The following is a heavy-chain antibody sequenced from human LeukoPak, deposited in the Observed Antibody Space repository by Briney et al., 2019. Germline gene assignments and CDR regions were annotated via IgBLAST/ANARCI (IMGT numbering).Heavy chain of an antibody. CDR2: IRYDGGNK. Sequence: GGSLRLSCAASGFTVSSYCMDWVRQAPGKGRGWVLFIRYDGGNKYYEDSVKGRITISRDNSKNTLYMQMNSLRAENTAVYYCAKDKGLVVPAASRTPDYWGQGTLVTVSS. CDR3: AKDKGLVVPAASRTPDY. J-gene: IGHJ4*02. V-gene: IGHV3-30*02. CDR1: GFTVSSYC. D-gene: IGHD2-2*01.